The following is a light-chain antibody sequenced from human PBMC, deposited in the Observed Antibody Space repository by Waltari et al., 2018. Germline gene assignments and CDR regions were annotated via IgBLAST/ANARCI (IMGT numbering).Light chain of an antibody. Sequence: DIVLTQFPGTLSLSAGERATLSCRASPSIGKYLAWYQLRPGQAPRLLIYDAYISAAGIPDRFSGSGSGTDFSLTISRLEPDDFAMYYCQHYVRLPVTFGQGTKVEIK. CDR3: QHYVRLPVT. CDR1: PSIGKY. J-gene: IGKJ1*01. CDR2: DAY. V-gene: IGKV3-20*01.